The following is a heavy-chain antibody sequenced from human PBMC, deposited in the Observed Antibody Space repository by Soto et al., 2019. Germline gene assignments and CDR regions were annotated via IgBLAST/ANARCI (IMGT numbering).Heavy chain of an antibody. V-gene: IGHV4-31*01. J-gene: IGHJ5*02. CDR2: IYYSGST. CDR1: GGSISSGGYY. Sequence: QVQLQESGPGLVKPSQTLSLTCTVSGGSISSGGYYWSWIRQHPGKCLECIGYIYYSGSTYYNPSLQRLITLSVDTSKDQFSLKLASFLAAHTSVYYAASSVFPWGQGTLVTVSS. CDR3: ASSVFP.